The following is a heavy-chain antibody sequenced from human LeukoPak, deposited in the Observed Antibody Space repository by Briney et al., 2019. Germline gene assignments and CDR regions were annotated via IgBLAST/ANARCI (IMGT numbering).Heavy chain of an antibody. D-gene: IGHD2-15*01. V-gene: IGHV3-7*01. CDR3: ARAEANGRVDY. Sequence: GGSLRLSCAASGFTFNNFWMSWVRQAPGKGLEWVANINQDGSAEYYVDSVKGRFTISRDNAKNSLYLQMNSLRAEDTAVYYCARAEANGRVDYWGQGTLVTVSS. CDR2: INQDGSAE. J-gene: IGHJ4*02. CDR1: GFTFNNFW.